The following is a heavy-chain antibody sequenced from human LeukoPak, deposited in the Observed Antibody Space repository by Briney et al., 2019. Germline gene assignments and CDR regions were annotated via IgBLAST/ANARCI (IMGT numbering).Heavy chain of an antibody. CDR2: IDPGDSDT. CDR3: ARHAYSWFDP. CDR1: GYSFTSYW. D-gene: IGHD2-15*01. Sequence: GESLKISCKGSGYSFTSYWIGWVRQMPGKGLEWMGIIDPGDSDTKYSPPFQGQVTISADKSISTAYLQWSSLKASDTAMYYCARHAYSWFDPWGQGTLVTVSS. J-gene: IGHJ5*02. V-gene: IGHV5-51*01.